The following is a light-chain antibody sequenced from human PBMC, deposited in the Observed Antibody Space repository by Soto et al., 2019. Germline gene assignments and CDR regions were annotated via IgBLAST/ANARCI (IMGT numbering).Light chain of an antibody. CDR3: SSYTSSSPLHV. Sequence: QAVVTQPASVSGSPGQSITISCTGTSSDDGAYNYVSWYQQHPGKAPELMIYQVSNRPSRVSNRFSGSKSGNTASLTIAGLQAEDEADYYCSSYTSSSPLHVFGTGTKVTVL. CDR2: QVS. J-gene: IGLJ1*01. CDR1: SSDDGAYNY. V-gene: IGLV2-14*01.